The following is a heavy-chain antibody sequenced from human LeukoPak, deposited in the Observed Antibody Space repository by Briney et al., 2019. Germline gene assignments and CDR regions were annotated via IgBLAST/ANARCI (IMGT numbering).Heavy chain of an antibody. CDR3: ARHEEWLDGYYYYGMDV. CDR2: IYYSGST. J-gene: IGHJ6*02. Sequence: PSETLSLTCTVSGSSISSSSYYWGWIRQPPGKGLEWIGSIYYSGSTYYNPSLKSRVTISVDTSKNQFSLKLSSVTAADTAVYYCARHEEWLDGYYYYGMDVWGQGTTVTVPS. V-gene: IGHV4-39*01. CDR1: GSSISSSSYY. D-gene: IGHD6-19*01.